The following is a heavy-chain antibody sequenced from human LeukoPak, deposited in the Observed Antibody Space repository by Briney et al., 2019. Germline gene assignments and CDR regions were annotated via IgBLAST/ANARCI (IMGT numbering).Heavy chain of an antibody. CDR1: GFTFSSYS. CDR2: ISSSSSTI. V-gene: IGHV3-48*04. Sequence: PGGSLRLSCAASGFTFSSYSMNWVRQAPGKGLEWVSYISSSSSTIYYADSVKGRFTISRDNAKNSLYLQMNSLRAEDTAVYYCASQPPYTMVRGANDYWGQGTLVTVSS. CDR3: ASQPPYTMVRGANDY. D-gene: IGHD3-10*01. J-gene: IGHJ4*02.